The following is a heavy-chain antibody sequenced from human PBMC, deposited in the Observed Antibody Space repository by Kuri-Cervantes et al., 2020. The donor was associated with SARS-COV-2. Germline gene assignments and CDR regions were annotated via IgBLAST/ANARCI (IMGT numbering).Heavy chain of an antibody. J-gene: IGHJ5*02. CDR1: GYTFTSYA. CDR2: ISAYNGNT. Sequence: ASVKVSCKASGYTFTSYAMHWVRQAPGQGLEWMEWISAYNGNTNYAQKLQGRVTMTTDTSTSTAYMELRSLRSDDTAVYYCARSGGSSWYRGNNWFDPWGQGTLVTVSS. D-gene: IGHD6-13*01. V-gene: IGHV1-18*01. CDR3: ARSGGSSWYRGNNWFDP.